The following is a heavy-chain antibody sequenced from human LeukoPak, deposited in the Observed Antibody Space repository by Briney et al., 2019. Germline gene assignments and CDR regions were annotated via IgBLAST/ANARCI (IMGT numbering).Heavy chain of an antibody. CDR1: GFTFSSYS. CDR2: ISSSSSYI. J-gene: IGHJ3*02. V-gene: IGHV3-21*01. Sequence: PGGSLRLSCAASGFTFSSYSMNWVRQAPGKGLEWVSSISSSSSYIYYADSVKGRFTISRDNAKNSLYLQMNSLRAEDTAVYYCARDREVIPAAFDIWGQGTMVTVSS. CDR3: ARDREVIPAAFDI. D-gene: IGHD3-10*01.